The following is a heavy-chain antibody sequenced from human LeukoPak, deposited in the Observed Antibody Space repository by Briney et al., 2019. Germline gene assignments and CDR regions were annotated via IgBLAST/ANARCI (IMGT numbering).Heavy chain of an antibody. Sequence: PSETLSLTCTVSGGSISSSSYYWGWIRQPPGKGLEWIGSIYYSGSTYYNPSLKSRVTISVVTSKNQFSLKLSSVTAADTAVYYCARRKGAYSYYYYYMDVWGKGTPVTVSS. CDR3: ARRKGAYSYYYYYMDV. J-gene: IGHJ6*03. V-gene: IGHV4-39*01. CDR1: GGSISSSSYY. D-gene: IGHD4/OR15-4a*01. CDR2: IYYSGST.